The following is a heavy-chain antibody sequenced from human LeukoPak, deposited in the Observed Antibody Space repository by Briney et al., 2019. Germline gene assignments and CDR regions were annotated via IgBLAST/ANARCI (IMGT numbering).Heavy chain of an antibody. V-gene: IGHV1-69*01. CDR1: GGTFSSYA. J-gene: IGHJ6*02. CDR2: IIALFGTA. Sequence: SVTVSCKASGGTFSSYAISWVRQAPGQGLEWMGGIIALFGTANYAQKFQGRLTITADESTSTAYMELSSLKSEDAAVYYCARIRDGYNSYFFYGMDVWGQGTTVTVSS. CDR3: ARIRDGYNSYFFYGMDV. D-gene: IGHD5-24*01.